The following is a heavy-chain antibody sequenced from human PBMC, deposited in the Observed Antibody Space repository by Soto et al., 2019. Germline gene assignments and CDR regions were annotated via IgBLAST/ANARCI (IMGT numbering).Heavy chain of an antibody. J-gene: IGHJ4*02. CDR3: AKDSSGYYGVFDY. D-gene: IGHD3-22*01. CDR1: GFTFSSYA. Sequence: GGSLRLSCAASGFTFSSYAMSWVRQAPGKGLEWVSAISASGGSTYNADSVKGRFTISRDNSKNTLYLQMNSLRAEDTAVYYCAKDSSGYYGVFDYWGQGTQVTVSS. CDR2: ISASGGST. V-gene: IGHV3-23*01.